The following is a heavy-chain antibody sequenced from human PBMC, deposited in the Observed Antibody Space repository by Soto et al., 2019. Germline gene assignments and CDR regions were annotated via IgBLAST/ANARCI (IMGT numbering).Heavy chain of an antibody. J-gene: IGHJ6*02. V-gene: IGHV1-2*02. CDR2: INPNSGGT. Sequence: ASVKVSCKASGCTFTGYYMHWVRQAPGQGLEWMGWINPNSGGTNYAQKFQGRVTMTRDTSISTAYMELSRLRSDDTAVYYCARVVGYCNNGVCPTGGMDVWGQGTTVTVSS. CDR3: ARVVGYCNNGVCPTGGMDV. CDR1: GCTFTGYY. D-gene: IGHD2-8*01.